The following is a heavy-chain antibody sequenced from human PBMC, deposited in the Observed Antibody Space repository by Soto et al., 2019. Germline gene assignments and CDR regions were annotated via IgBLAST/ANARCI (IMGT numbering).Heavy chain of an antibody. CDR3: AKANGYSHPRGTDV. CDR2: ISYDGSYK. V-gene: IGHV3-30*18. J-gene: IGHJ6*02. D-gene: IGHD5-18*01. CDR1: GFTFSSYG. Sequence: QVQLVESGGGVVQPGRSLRLSCAASGFTFSSYGMHWVRQAPGKGLEWVAVISYDGSYKYYADSVKGRFTISRDNSKNTLYLQMNSLRAEDTAVYYCAKANGYSHPRGTDVWGQGTTVTVSS.